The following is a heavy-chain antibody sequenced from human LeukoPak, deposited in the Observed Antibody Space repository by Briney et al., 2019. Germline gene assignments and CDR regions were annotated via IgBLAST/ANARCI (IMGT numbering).Heavy chain of an antibody. D-gene: IGHD1-26*01. CDR1: GGSFSSNKW. CDR3: AIGSNSAWELLAY. Sequence: SGTLSLTCAVSGGSFSSNKWWSWGRQPPGKGLEWIGEINHSESTNYNPALKSRVTISIDKSKNQFSLNLSSVTAADTAVYYCAIGSNSAWELLAYWGQGTLVTVSS. V-gene: IGHV4-4*02. CDR2: INHSEST. J-gene: IGHJ4*02.